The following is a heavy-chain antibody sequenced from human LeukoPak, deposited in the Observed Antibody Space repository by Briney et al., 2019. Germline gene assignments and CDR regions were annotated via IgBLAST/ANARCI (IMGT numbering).Heavy chain of an antibody. CDR2: ISYDGSNK. CDR3: ASQKGYRELVDAFDI. CDR1: GFTFSSYG. D-gene: IGHD1-26*01. Sequence: GRSLRLSCAASGFTFSSYGMHWVRQAPGKGLEWVAVISYDGSNKYYADSVKGRFTISRDNSKNTLYLQMNSLRAEDTAVYYCASQKGYRELVDAFDIWGQGTMVTVSS. J-gene: IGHJ3*02. V-gene: IGHV3-30*03.